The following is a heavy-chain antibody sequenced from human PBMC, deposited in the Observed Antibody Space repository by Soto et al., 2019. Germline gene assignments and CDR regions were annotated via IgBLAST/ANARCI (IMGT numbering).Heavy chain of an antibody. CDR1: GYTFTSYG. CDR3: AREAYSSGLNWFDP. Sequence: ASVKVSCKASGYTFTSYGISWVRQAPGQGLEWMGWISAYNGNTNYAQKLQGRVTMTTDTSTSTAYMELRSLRSDDTAVYYCAREAYSSGLNWFDPWGQGTLVTVSS. CDR2: ISAYNGNT. V-gene: IGHV1-18*01. D-gene: IGHD6-19*01. J-gene: IGHJ5*02.